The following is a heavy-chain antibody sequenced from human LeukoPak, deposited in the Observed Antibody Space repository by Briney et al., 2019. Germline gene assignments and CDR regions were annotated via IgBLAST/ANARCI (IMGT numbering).Heavy chain of an antibody. D-gene: IGHD2-21*02. CDR3: AKDRSGDLSYMDV. CDR1: GFTFSSYG. CDR2: ISGSGGST. J-gene: IGHJ6*03. V-gene: IGHV3-23*01. Sequence: GGSLGLSCAASGFTFSSYGMHWVRQAPGKGLEWVSAISGSGGSTYYADSVKGRFTISRDNSKNTLYLQMNSLRAEDTAVYYCAKDRSGDLSYMDVWGQGTTVTVSS.